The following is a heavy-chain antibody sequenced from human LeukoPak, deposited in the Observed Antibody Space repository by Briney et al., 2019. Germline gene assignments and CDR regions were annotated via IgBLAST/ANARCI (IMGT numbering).Heavy chain of an antibody. CDR3: ARSTVAVAGTFDY. J-gene: IGHJ4*02. Sequence: ASVKVSCKASGYTFTSYGISWVRQAPGQGLEWMGGIIPIFGTANYAQKFQGRVTITADESTSTAYMELSSLRSEDTAVYYCARSTVAVAGTFDYWGQGTLVTVSS. V-gene: IGHV1-69*13. CDR1: GYTFTSYG. CDR2: IIPIFGTA. D-gene: IGHD6-19*01.